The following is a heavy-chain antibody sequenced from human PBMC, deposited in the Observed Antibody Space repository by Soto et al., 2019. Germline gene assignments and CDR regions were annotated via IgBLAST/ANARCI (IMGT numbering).Heavy chain of an antibody. J-gene: IGHJ4*02. CDR1: GFSLSTSGVG. V-gene: IGHV2-5*02. CDR3: AHSLMTTVTLRTPGLFDY. D-gene: IGHD4-17*01. Sequence: SGPTLVKPPQTLTLTCTFSGFSLSTSGVGVGWIRQPPGKALEWLALIYWDDDKRYSPSLKSRLTITKDTSKNQVVLTMTNMDPVDTATYYCAHSLMTTVTLRTPGLFDYWGQGTLVTVSS. CDR2: IYWDDDK.